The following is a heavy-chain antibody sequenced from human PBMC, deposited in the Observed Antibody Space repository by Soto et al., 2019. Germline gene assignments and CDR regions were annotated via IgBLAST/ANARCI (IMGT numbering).Heavy chain of an antibody. Sequence: QITLKESGPTLVKPTQTLTLTCTFSGFSRSTSGVGVAWIRQPPGKALEWLALIYWDDDKRYRPSLETRLTVTKDTSKNQVVVSMTNMDSVDTATYYCAYLPCSGGSCYWFSYSGMDVWGQGTSVNVSS. D-gene: IGHD2-15*01. CDR2: IYWDDDK. CDR1: GFSRSTSGVG. V-gene: IGHV2-5*02. J-gene: IGHJ6*02. CDR3: AYLPCSGGSCYWFSYSGMDV.